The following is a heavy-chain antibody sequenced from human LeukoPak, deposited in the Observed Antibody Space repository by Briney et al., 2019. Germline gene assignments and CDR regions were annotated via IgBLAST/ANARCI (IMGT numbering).Heavy chain of an antibody. V-gene: IGHV1-2*02. D-gene: IGHD3-22*01. CDR2: INPNSGGT. CDR1: GYTFTGYY. CDR3: ARDPHYYDSSSTLGY. J-gene: IGHJ4*02. Sequence: ASVKVSCKASGYTFTGYYMHWVRQAPGQGLEWMGWINPNSGGTNYAQKFQGRVTMTRDTSISTAYMELSRLRSDDTAVYYCARDPHYYDSSSTLGYWGQGTLVTVSS.